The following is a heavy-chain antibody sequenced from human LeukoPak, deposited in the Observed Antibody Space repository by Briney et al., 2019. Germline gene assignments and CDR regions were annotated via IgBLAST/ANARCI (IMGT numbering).Heavy chain of an antibody. Sequence: GRSLRLSCAASGFTFTSHTMHWVRQAPGKGLEWVTTITSNENFRFYADSVKGRFTVSRDNSKNTLYLQLDSLTVEDTALYYCVKDRGGSWAFDCWGQGTLVTVSS. CDR3: VKDRGGSWAFDC. J-gene: IGHJ4*02. CDR2: ITSNENFR. V-gene: IGHV3-30*04. D-gene: IGHD2-15*01. CDR1: GFTFTSHT.